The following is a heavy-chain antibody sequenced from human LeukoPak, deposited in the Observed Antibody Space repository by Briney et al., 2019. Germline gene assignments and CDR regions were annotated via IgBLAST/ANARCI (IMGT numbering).Heavy chain of an antibody. CDR1: GYTFTSYG. CDR2: ISAYNGNT. J-gene: IGHJ5*02. D-gene: IGHD4-17*01. CDR3: ARDPTNGDYVVAWFDP. V-gene: IGHV1-18*01. Sequence: ASVKVSCKASGYTFTSYGISWVRQAPGQGLEWMGWISAYNGNTNYAQKLQGRVTMTRDMSTSTVYMELSSLRSEDTAVYYCARDPTNGDYVVAWFDPWGQGTLVTVSS.